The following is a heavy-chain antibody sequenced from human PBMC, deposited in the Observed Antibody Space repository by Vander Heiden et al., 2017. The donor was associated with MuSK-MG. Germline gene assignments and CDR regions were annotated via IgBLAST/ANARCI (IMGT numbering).Heavy chain of an antibody. J-gene: IGHJ4*02. CDR3: ASSTVGATNGPFVY. Sequence: QVQLQESGPGLVKSSETLSLTCTVSGYSISRGYYWGWIRQPPGKGLEWIGTMSHGGTTYYNPSLKSRVTISIDASKNQFSLKLNSVTAAADTAVYFCASSTVGATNGPFVYWGQGSLVTVSS. D-gene: IGHD1-26*01. CDR2: MSHGGTT. CDR1: GYSISRGYY. V-gene: IGHV4-38-2*02.